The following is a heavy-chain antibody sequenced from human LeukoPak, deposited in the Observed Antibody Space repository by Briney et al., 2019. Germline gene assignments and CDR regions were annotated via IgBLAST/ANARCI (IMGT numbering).Heavy chain of an antibody. CDR1: GGSFSGYY. CDR3: ARRPSSSSGRRVRNDAFDI. CDR2: TNNSGST. V-gene: IGHV4-34*01. Sequence: PSETLSLTCAVYGGSFSGYYWSWIRQPPGKGLEWIGETNNSGSTNYNPSLKSRVTISVDTSKNQFSLKLSSVTAADTAVYYCARRPSSSSGRRVRNDAFDIWGQGTMVTVSS. J-gene: IGHJ3*02. D-gene: IGHD6-6*01.